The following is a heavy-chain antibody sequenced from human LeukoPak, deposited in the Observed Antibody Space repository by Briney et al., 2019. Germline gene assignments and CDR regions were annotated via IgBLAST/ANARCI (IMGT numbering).Heavy chain of an antibody. CDR1: GFTFSSYG. Sequence: PGRSLRLSCAASGFTFSSYGMHWVRQAPGKGLEWVAAIWYDGSNKYYADSVKGRFTISRDNPKNTVYLQMHSLRAEDTAVYYCAKIVGATNRLDAFVIWGQGTMVTVSS. CDR3: AKIVGATNRLDAFVI. D-gene: IGHD1-26*01. V-gene: IGHV3-33*06. J-gene: IGHJ3*02. CDR2: IWYDGSNK.